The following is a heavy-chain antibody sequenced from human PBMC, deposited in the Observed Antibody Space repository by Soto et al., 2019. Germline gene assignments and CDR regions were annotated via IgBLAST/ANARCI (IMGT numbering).Heavy chain of an antibody. CDR1: GFTVITNN. D-gene: IGHD5-12*01. Sequence: LRLVGSGGGLVRPGGSLGLPCQASGFTVITNNLTGVRQPPGRGLEWVSVIYSVGSTYYADSVKGRFTISRDNSKNTLYLQMNSLRAEDTAVYYCAKGLYSGWHYFDYWGQGTLVTVSS. CDR3: AKGLYSGWHYFDY. J-gene: IGHJ4*02. CDR2: IYSVGST. V-gene: IGHV3-66*01.